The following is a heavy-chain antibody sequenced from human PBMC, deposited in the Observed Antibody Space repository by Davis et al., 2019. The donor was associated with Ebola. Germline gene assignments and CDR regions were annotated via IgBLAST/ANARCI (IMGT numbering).Heavy chain of an antibody. D-gene: IGHD6-19*01. CDR3: ARGSSGWGFFDY. J-gene: IGHJ4*02. V-gene: IGHV4-34*01. CDR2: INHSGST. CDR1: GGSFSGYY. Sequence: PSETLSLTCAVYGGSFSGYYWSWIRQPPGKGLEWIGEINHSGSTNYNPSLKSRVTISVDTSKNQFSLKLSSVTAADTAVYYCARGSSGWGFFDYWGQGTLVTVSS.